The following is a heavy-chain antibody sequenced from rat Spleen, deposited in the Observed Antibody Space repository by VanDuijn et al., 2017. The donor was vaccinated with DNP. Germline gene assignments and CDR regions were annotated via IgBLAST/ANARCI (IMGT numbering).Heavy chain of an antibody. Sequence: EVQLVESGGGLVQPGRSLKLSCAASGFTFSNYYMAWVRQAPTRGLEWVAIITGSGGATYYRDSVKGRFTISRDNAKNTLYLQMDSLRSEDTATYYCATSSYFGYDYGFAYWGQGTRVTVSS. CDR2: ITGSGGAT. D-gene: IGHD1-7*01. CDR1: GFTFSNYY. CDR3: ATSSYFGYDYGFAY. J-gene: IGHJ3*01. V-gene: IGHV5-27*01.